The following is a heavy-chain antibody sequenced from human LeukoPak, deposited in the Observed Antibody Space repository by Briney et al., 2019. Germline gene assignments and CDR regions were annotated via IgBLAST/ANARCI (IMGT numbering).Heavy chain of an antibody. CDR1: GFTFSSYA. CDR3: ARDMSSSGCDY. CDR2: ISYDGSNK. V-gene: IGHV3-30-3*01. Sequence: SGGSLRLSCAASGFTFSSYAMHWVRQAPGKGLEWVAVISYDGSNKYYADSVKGRFTISRDNSKNTLYLQMNSLRAEDTAVYYCARDMSSSGCDYWGQGTLVTVSS. J-gene: IGHJ4*02. D-gene: IGHD6-19*01.